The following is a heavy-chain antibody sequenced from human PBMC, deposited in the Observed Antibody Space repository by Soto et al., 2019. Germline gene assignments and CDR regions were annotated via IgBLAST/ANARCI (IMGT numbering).Heavy chain of an antibody. J-gene: IGHJ4*02. V-gene: IGHV1-69*16. D-gene: IGHD3-10*01. CDR3: ARLWGIGDDDL. CDR2: IIPILGKP. CDR1: GDGFRTYS. Sequence: QVQLVQSGAEVKKPGSSVKVSCKSSGDGFRTYSVSWVRQAPGQGLEWMGGIIPILGKPHYAQKFHGRLTITAVESTSTVYMELSSLRSDDTAVYYCARLWGIGDDDLWGQGTRISVSS.